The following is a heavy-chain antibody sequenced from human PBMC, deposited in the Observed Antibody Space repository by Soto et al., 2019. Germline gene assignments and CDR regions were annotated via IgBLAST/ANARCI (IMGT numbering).Heavy chain of an antibody. CDR1: GFTFSRYP. CDR3: AREEPHPAPLVF. CDR2: VSHDGSNI. Sequence: RGSLRLSCAAFGFTFSRYPMHWVRQAPGKGLEWVAGVSHDGSNIQYADSVKGRLTVSRDDSKSTLYLQMNNLGAEDTAEYFCAREEPHPAPLVFRGQGTLVTVS. V-gene: IGHV3-30*04. J-gene: IGHJ4*02.